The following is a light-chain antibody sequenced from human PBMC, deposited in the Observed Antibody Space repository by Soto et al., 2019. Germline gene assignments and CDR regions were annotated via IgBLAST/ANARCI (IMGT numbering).Light chain of an antibody. CDR1: SSDVGGYNY. CDR3: SSYTSSSTRV. Sequence: QSALTQPASVSGSPGQSITISCTGTSSDVGGYNYVSWYQQHPGKAPKLVIYLGSNRPSGVSDRFSGSTSGNTASLTISGRQDEDEADDYCSSYTSSSTRVFGGGTKLTVL. J-gene: IGLJ2*01. CDR2: LGS. V-gene: IGLV2-14*01.